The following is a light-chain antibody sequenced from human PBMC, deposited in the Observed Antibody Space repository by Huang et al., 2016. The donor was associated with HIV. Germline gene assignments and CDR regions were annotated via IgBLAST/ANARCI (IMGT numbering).Light chain of an antibody. J-gene: IGKJ1*01. Sequence: EIVLTQSPATLSVSPGERATLSCRASQSVSSNLAWYQQKPGQAPSLRIYGASTRATGIPARFSGSGSGTEFTLTISSLQSEDFAVYYCQQSDNWPPWTFGQGTKVEIK. CDR1: QSVSSN. CDR3: QQSDNWPPWT. V-gene: IGKV3-15*01. CDR2: GAS.